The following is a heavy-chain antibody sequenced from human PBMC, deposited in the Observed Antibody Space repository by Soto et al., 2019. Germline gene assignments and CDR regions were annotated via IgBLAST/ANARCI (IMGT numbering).Heavy chain of an antibody. D-gene: IGHD3-16*01. J-gene: IGHJ4*02. V-gene: IGHV3-21*06. CDR2: ISSRSTYI. CDR1: GFTFNGYT. CDR3: ARERGYDYVWGSDY. Sequence: PGGSLRLSCAASGFTFNGYTMNWVRQAPGKGLEWVSSISSRSTYIYYADSVKGRFTISRDDAKNSLYLQMDDLRAEDTALYYCARERGYDYVWGSDYWGQGTLVAVSS.